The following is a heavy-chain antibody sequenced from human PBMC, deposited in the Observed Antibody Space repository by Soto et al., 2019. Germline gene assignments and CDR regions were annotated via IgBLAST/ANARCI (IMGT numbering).Heavy chain of an antibody. D-gene: IGHD6-6*01. J-gene: IGHJ4*02. V-gene: IGHV3-9*01. CDR3: AKDITTEPLYSSSSLFDY. Sequence: PGGSLRLSCAASGFTFDDYAMHWVRQAPGKGLEWVSGISWNSGSIGYADSVKGRFTISRDNAKNSLYLQMNSLRAEDTALYYCAKDITTEPLYSSSSLFDYWGQGTLVTVSS. CDR1: GFTFDDYA. CDR2: ISWNSGSI.